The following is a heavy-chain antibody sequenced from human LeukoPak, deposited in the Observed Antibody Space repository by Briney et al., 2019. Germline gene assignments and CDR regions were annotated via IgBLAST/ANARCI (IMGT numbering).Heavy chain of an antibody. V-gene: IGHV3-21*04. Sequence: GGSLRLSCAASGFTFSSYSMNWVRQAPGKGLEWVSSISSSSSYIYYADSVKGRFTISRDNSKNTLYLQTNSLRAEDTAVYYCRVLLWFGELLPYFDYWGQGTLVTVSS. J-gene: IGHJ4*02. CDR3: RVLLWFGELLPYFDY. CDR2: ISSSSSYI. CDR1: GFTFSSYS. D-gene: IGHD3-10*01.